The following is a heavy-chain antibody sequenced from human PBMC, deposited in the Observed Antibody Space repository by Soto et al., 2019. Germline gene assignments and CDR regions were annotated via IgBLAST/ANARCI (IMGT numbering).Heavy chain of an antibody. V-gene: IGHV1-69*01. Sequence: QVQLVQSGAEVKKPGSSVKVSCKASGGTFSSYAISWVRQAPGQGLEWMGGIIPIFGTANYAQKFQGRVTITADEHTSTAYMELSSLRSEDTAVYYCARDVQGGRGLGFSMDVWGQGTTVTVSS. CDR3: ARDVQGGRGLGFSMDV. J-gene: IGHJ6*02. D-gene: IGHD1-26*01. CDR1: GGTFSSYA. CDR2: IIPIFGTA.